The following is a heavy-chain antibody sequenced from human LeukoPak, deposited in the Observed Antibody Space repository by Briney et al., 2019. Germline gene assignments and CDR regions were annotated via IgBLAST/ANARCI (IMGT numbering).Heavy chain of an antibody. D-gene: IGHD3-10*01. V-gene: IGHV3-30*18. CDR3: AKENVLLWFGESRGFDY. CDR1: GFTFSSYG. J-gene: IGHJ4*02. Sequence: GGSLRLSCAASGFTFSSYGMHWVRQAPGKGLEWVAVISYDGSNKYCADSVKGRFTISRDNSKNTLYLQMNSLRAEDTAVYYCAKENVLLWFGESRGFDYWGQGTLVTVSS. CDR2: ISYDGSNK.